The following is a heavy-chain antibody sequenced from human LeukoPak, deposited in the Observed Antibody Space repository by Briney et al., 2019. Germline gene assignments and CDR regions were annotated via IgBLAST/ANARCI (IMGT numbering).Heavy chain of an antibody. Sequence: SETLSLTCAVYGGSFSGYYWSWIRQHPGKGLEWIGYIYYSGSTYYNPSLKSRVTIPVDTSKNQFSLKLSSVTAADTAVYYCARDLRTTVTTHSDYYYYGMDVWGQGTTVTVSS. D-gene: IGHD4-17*01. CDR3: ARDLRTTVTTHSDYYYYGMDV. J-gene: IGHJ6*02. CDR2: IYYSGST. V-gene: IGHV4-31*11. CDR1: GGSFSGYY.